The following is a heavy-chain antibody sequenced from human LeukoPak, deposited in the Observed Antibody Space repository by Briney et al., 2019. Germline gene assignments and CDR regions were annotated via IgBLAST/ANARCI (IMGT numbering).Heavy chain of an antibody. V-gene: IGHV3-30*03. Sequence: GGSLRLSCAASGFTFSSYGMHWVRQAPGKGLEWVAVISYDGSNKYYADSVKGRFTISRDNSKNTLHLQMISLRAEDTAVYYCARDQGAWGYGYNFDYWGQGTLVTVSS. CDR2: ISYDGSNK. D-gene: IGHD3-16*01. CDR1: GFTFSSYG. J-gene: IGHJ4*02. CDR3: ARDQGAWGYGYNFDY.